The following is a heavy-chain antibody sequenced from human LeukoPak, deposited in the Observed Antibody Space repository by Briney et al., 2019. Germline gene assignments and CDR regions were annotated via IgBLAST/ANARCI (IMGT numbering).Heavy chain of an antibody. CDR2: IYYSGSS. D-gene: IGHD3-10*01. CDR1: GGSISSSSYY. CDR3: ARDVRDYGSGSFTYYFDY. V-gene: IGHV4-39*07. J-gene: IGHJ4*02. Sequence: TSETLSLTCTVSGGSISSSSYYWGWIRQPPGKGLEWIGSIYYSGSSYYNPSLKSRVTISVDTSKNQFSLKLSSVTAADTAVYYCARDVRDYGSGSFTYYFDYWGQGTLVTVSS.